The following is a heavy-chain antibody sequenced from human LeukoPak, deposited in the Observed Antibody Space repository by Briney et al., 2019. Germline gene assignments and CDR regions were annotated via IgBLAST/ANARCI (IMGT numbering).Heavy chain of an antibody. J-gene: IGHJ6*04. Sequence: PGGSLRLSCAASGFTFSSYAMSWVRQAPGKGLEWVSAISDSGGRTHYADSVRGRFTMSRDNSKKTLYLQMNSLRAEDTAVYYCAELGITMIGGVWGKGTTVTISS. CDR2: ISDSGGRT. CDR1: GFTFSSYA. D-gene: IGHD3-10*02. CDR3: AELGITMIGGV. V-gene: IGHV3-23*01.